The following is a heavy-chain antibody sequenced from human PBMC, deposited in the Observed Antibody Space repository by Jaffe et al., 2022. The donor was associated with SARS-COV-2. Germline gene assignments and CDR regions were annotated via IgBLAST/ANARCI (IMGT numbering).Heavy chain of an antibody. CDR3: ARANPQWLECFDY. Sequence: EVQLVESGGGLIQPGGSLRLSCAASGFTVSSNYMSWVRQAPGKGLEWVSVIYSGGSTYYADSVKGRFTISRDNSKNTLYLQMNSLRAEDTAVYYCARANPQWLECFDYWGQGTLVTVSS. V-gene: IGHV3-53*01. CDR2: IYSGGST. CDR1: GFTVSSNY. J-gene: IGHJ4*02. D-gene: IGHD6-19*01.